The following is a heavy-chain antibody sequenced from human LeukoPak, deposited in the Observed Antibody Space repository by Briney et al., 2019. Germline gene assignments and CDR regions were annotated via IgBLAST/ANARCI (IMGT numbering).Heavy chain of an antibody. V-gene: IGHV3-9*01. CDR1: GFTFDDYV. J-gene: IGHJ4*02. CDR2: ISWNSGSI. D-gene: IGHD5-12*01. Sequence: GGSLRLSCAASGFTFDDYVMHWVRPAPGKGVEWVSGISWNSGSIDYADSVKGRFTISRDNAKNSPYLQMNSLRAEDTALYYCAKGGYSGYDSPSHLDYWGQGTLVTVSS. CDR3: AKGGYSGYDSPSHLDY.